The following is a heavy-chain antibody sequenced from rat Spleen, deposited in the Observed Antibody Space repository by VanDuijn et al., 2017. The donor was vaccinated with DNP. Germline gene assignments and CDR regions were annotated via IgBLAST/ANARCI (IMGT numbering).Heavy chain of an antibody. D-gene: IGHD1-12*01. V-gene: IGHV5-7*01. CDR1: GFTFNDYN. CDR3: TTLNYYASLSEYFDY. J-gene: IGHJ2*01. Sequence: EVQLVESGGGLVQPGRSLKLSCAASGFTFNDYNMAWVRQAPKKGLEWVATVSYDGSSTYYRDSVKGRFTISRDNAENTLYLQMDSLMSEDSATYYCTTLNYYASLSEYFDYWGQGVMVTVSS. CDR2: VSYDGSST.